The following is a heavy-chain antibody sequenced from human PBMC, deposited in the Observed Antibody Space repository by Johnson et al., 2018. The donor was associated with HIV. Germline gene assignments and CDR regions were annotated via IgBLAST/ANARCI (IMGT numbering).Heavy chain of an antibody. CDR1: GFTFSTYA. Sequence: VQLVESGGGVVQPGRSLRLSCVASGFTFSTYAMHWVRQAPGKGLEWVAVISYDGNNEYYAHSVKGRFTISRDNFKNTLYLQMNSLRDEDTAVYCCARPYILLQLVSAFDIWGQGTMVTVSS. J-gene: IGHJ3*02. CDR2: ISYDGNNE. CDR3: ARPYILLQLVSAFDI. V-gene: IGHV3-30*03. D-gene: IGHD6-6*01.